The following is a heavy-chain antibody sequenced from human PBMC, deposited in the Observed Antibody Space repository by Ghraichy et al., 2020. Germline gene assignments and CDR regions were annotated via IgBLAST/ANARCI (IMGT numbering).Heavy chain of an antibody. Sequence: GGSLRLSCAASGFTFSSYGMHWVRQAPGKGLEWVAVISYDGSNKYYADSVKGRFTISRDNSKNTLYLQMNSLRAEDTAVYYCAKDISGYYSGGSCDPYGMDVWRQGTTVTVSS. J-gene: IGHJ6*02. CDR3: AKDISGYYSGGSCDPYGMDV. V-gene: IGHV3-30*18. CDR2: ISYDGSNK. CDR1: GFTFSSYG. D-gene: IGHD2-15*01.